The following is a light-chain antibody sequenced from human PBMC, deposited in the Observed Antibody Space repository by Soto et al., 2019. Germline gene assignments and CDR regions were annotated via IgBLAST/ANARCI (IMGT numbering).Light chain of an antibody. Sequence: SYELTQPPSVSVAPGQTARITCGGNNSGSKSVHWYQQKPGQAPVLVVYDDSDRPSGIPERFSGSNSGNAATLTISRVEAGDEADYYCQVWDSSSDHYVFGTGTKVTVL. CDR2: DDS. J-gene: IGLJ1*01. V-gene: IGLV3-21*02. CDR1: NSGSKS. CDR3: QVWDSSSDHYV.